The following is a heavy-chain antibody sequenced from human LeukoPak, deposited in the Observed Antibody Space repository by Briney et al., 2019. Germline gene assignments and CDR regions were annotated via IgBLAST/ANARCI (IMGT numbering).Heavy chain of an antibody. D-gene: IGHD3-9*01. CDR2: IRSKAYGGTT. J-gene: IGHJ4*02. CDR1: GFTFGDYA. CDR3: AKDRWLRYFDWLLR. Sequence: GKSLRLSCTASGFTFGDYAMSWFRQAPGKGLEWVGFIRSKAYGGTTEYAASVKGRFTISRDDSKSIAYLQMNSLKTEDTAVYYCAKDRWLRYFDWLLRWGQGTLVTVSS. V-gene: IGHV3-49*03.